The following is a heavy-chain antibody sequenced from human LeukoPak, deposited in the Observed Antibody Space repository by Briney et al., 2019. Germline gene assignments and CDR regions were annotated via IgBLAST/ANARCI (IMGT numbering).Heavy chain of an antibody. Sequence: GESLKISCKGSGHNYTNYWIGWVRQMPGKGLEWMGIIYLGDSDTRYSPSFQGQVTISADKSINTAYLQWSSLKASDTAMYYCARRGYIYGRPLHAVDVWGQGTTVTVSS. J-gene: IGHJ6*02. CDR1: GHNYTNYW. CDR3: ARRGYIYGRPLHAVDV. CDR2: IYLGDSDT. D-gene: IGHD5-18*01. V-gene: IGHV5-51*01.